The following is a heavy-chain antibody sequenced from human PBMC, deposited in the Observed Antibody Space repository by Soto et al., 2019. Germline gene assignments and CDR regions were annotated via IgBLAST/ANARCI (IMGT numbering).Heavy chain of an antibody. CDR3: AKETIAVAGPNFFDF. Sequence: QPGGSLRLSGVGSVFNCGDYGMHWVRHTPGKGLEWVAVIGNDGAARFYGDSVKGRFSISRDNSRSTFYLQMNSLRPEDTAMYYCAKETIAVAGPNFFDFWGQGTQVTVSS. J-gene: IGHJ4*02. CDR1: VFNCGDYG. D-gene: IGHD6-19*01. V-gene: IGHV3-30*18. CDR2: IGNDGAAR.